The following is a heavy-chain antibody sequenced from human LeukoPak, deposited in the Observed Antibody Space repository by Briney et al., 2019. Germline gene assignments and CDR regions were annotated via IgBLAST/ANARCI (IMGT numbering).Heavy chain of an antibody. CDR2: IWYDGSNQ. CDR3: AKDRNTPATAQPQRGYFES. CDR1: GFPFSGSG. J-gene: IGHJ4*02. V-gene: IGHV3-33*06. D-gene: IGHD2-21*02. Sequence: GGSLRLSCAASGFPFSGSGMHWVRQAPGKGLEWVAIIWYDGSNQYYADSVKGRFTISRDNSKNTVDLQMNSLRAEDTAVYFCAKDRNTPATAQPQRGYFESWGQGTLVTVSS.